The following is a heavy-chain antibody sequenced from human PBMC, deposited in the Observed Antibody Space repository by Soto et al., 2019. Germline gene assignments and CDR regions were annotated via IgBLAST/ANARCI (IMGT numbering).Heavy chain of an antibody. CDR3: TTALDYTVTTPAVDY. J-gene: IGHJ4*01. V-gene: IGHV3-15*07. CDR1: GFTFNNAW. D-gene: IGHD4-17*01. CDR2: IKSKTDGGTT. Sequence: PGGSLRLSCASSGFTFNNAWRNLVRRAPGKGLEWVGRIKSKTDGGTTDYAAPVKGRFTISRDDSKNTLYLQMNSLKTEDTAVYYCTTALDYTVTTPAVDYWGQGTLVTVSS.